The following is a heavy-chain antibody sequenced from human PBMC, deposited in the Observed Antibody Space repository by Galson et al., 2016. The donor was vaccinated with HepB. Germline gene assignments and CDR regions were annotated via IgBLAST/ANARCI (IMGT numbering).Heavy chain of an antibody. J-gene: IGHJ4*02. CDR1: GFTFTDAW. CDR2: IKSKTDAGTT. CDR3: ATYGSGRKFDY. V-gene: IGHV3-15*01. D-gene: IGHD3-10*01. Sequence: SLRLSCAASGFTFTDAWMTWVRQAPGKGLEWVGRIKSKTDAGTTDYAAPVKGGFTIARDDSKNTLYLRMNSLKTEDTAVYYCATYGSGRKFDYWGQGTLVTVSS.